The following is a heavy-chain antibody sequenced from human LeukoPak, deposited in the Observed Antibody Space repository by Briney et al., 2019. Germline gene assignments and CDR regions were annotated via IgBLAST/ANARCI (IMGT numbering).Heavy chain of an antibody. D-gene: IGHD3-10*01. CDR3: AWGRFGVSSD. V-gene: IGHV3-23*01. CDR2: ISGSGDST. Sequence: GGSLRLSCAASGFTFRSNAMNWVRQAPGRGLEWVSVISGSGDSTYYIDSVKGRFTISRDNSKNTLYLQMNSLRVEDTAVYFCAWGRFGVSSDWGQGIWVTVSS. J-gene: IGHJ4*02. CDR1: GFTFRSNA.